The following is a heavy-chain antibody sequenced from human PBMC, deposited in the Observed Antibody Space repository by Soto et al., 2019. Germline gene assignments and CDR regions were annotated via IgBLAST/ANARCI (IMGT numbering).Heavy chain of an antibody. Sequence: ASVKVSCKASGGTFSSYAISWVRQAPGQGLEWMGGIIPIFGTANYAQKFQGRVTITADESTSTAYMELSSLRSEDTAVYYCARDPAYYDFWSGRMDVWGQGTTVTVSS. V-gene: IGHV1-69*13. CDR2: IIPIFGTA. D-gene: IGHD3-3*01. CDR1: GGTFSSYA. CDR3: ARDPAYYDFWSGRMDV. J-gene: IGHJ6*02.